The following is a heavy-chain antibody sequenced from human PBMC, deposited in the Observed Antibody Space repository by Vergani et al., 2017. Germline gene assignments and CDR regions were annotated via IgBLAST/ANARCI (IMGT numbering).Heavy chain of an antibody. CDR1: GFTFSACP. J-gene: IGHJ4*02. CDR3: ARLSYYTTPYLQRGYDC. V-gene: IGHV3-23*01. CDR2: IRALYPST. Sequence: EVQLLQSGGGVIQPGGSVRLSCAASGFTFSACPMTWVRQAPGKGLEWVSAIRALYPSTYYADSVKGRFTISRDKSKNMLYLQMNSLRAEDTAVYYCARLSYYTTPYLQRGYDCWGQGTLVSVSS. D-gene: IGHD3-3*01.